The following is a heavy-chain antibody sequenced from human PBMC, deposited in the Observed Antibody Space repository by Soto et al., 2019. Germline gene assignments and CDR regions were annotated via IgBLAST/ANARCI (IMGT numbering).Heavy chain of an antibody. CDR2: QHFGGIN. Sequence: QVQLQESGPGLVKPSETLSLTCTVSGDSIGRSYYFWGWIRQTPGQGLEWIGSQHFGGINQSSPSFKSRVFIAVDTSKNRFSLKVNSVTAADLGVYYCATNDHSHLNWLGPWGPGIVVIVSS. CDR1: GDSIGRSYYF. CDR3: ATNDHSHLNWLGP. D-gene: IGHD1-26*01. J-gene: IGHJ5*02. V-gene: IGHV4-39*01.